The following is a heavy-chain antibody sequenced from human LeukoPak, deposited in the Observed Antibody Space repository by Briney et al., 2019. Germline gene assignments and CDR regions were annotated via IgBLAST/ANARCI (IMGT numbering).Heavy chain of an antibody. D-gene: IGHD5-18*01. Sequence: GGSLRLSCAASGFTFSSYAMSWVRQAPGKGLEWVSAISGSGGSTYCADSVKGRFTISRDNSKNTLYLQMNSLRAEDTAVYYCAKGGYSYGFLLNDAFDIWGQGTVVTVSS. CDR1: GFTFSSYA. J-gene: IGHJ3*02. CDR2: ISGSGGST. V-gene: IGHV3-23*01. CDR3: AKGGYSYGFLLNDAFDI.